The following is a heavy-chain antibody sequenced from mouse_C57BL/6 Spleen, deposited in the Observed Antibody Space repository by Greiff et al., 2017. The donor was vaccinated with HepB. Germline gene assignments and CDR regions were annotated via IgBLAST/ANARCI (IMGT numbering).Heavy chain of an antibody. CDR1: GYTFTDYE. CDR2: IDPETGGT. CDR3: TGRFAMDY. Sequence: VQLQESGAELVRPGASVTLSCKASGYTFTDYEMHWVKQTPVHGLEWIGAIDPETGGTAYNQKFKGKAILTADKSSSTAYMELRSLTSEDSAVYYCTGRFAMDYWGQGTSVTVSS. V-gene: IGHV1-15*01. J-gene: IGHJ4*01.